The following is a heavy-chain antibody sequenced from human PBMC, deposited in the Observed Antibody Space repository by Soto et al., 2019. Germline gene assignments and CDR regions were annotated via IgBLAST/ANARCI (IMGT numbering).Heavy chain of an antibody. CDR3: ARDSSSWYGDFDY. Sequence: ASVKVSCKASGFTFTSSAVQWVRQARGQRLEWIGWIVVGSGNTNYAKKFQERVTITRDMSTSTAYMELSSLRSEDTAVYYCARDSSSWYGDFDYWGQATLVTVSS. CDR2: IVVGSGNT. CDR1: GFTFTSSA. J-gene: IGHJ4*02. V-gene: IGHV1-58*01. D-gene: IGHD6-13*01.